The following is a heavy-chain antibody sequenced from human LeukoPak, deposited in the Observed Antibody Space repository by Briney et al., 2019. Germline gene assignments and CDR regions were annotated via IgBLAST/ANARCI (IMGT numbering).Heavy chain of an antibody. D-gene: IGHD4-11*01. J-gene: IGHJ3*02. CDR3: ARDPTVHQGSDAFDI. CDR2: INQDGSEK. CDR1: GFTFSNYY. V-gene: IGHV3-7*01. Sequence: GGSLRLSCVASGFTFSNYYMGWVRQAPGKGLEWVANINQDGSEKYYVDSVKGRFTISRDNAKNSLYLQMNSLRAVDTAVYYCARDPTVHQGSDAFDIWGQGTMVTVSS.